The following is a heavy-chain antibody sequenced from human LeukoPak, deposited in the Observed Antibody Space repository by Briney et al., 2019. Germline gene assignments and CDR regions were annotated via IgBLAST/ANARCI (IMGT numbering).Heavy chain of an antibody. J-gene: IGHJ4*02. Sequence: GGSLRLSCAASGFTASSNYMSWVRQAPGKGLEWVSVIYSGGSTYYADSVKGRFTISRDNSKNTLYLQMNSLRAEDTAVYYCARAPGPIDYWGQGTLVTVSS. CDR2: IYSGGST. CDR3: ARAPGPIDY. CDR1: GFTASSNY. V-gene: IGHV3-66*02.